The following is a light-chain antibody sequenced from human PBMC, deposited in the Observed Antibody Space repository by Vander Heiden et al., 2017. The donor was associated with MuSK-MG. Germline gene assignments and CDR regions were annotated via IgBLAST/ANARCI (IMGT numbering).Light chain of an antibody. Sequence: SYALPQRPSVSVSPGQTDRTTSPGDALPKQYAYWYRPKPGQAPALQLYTVSERRPGSAERCSCATTETTATLTISRVQAEEEADDYCQSADSSGTYHVVFGGGTKLTVL. J-gene: IGLJ2*01. CDR3: QSADSSGTYHVV. CDR2: TVS. V-gene: IGLV3-25*02. CDR1: ALPKQY.